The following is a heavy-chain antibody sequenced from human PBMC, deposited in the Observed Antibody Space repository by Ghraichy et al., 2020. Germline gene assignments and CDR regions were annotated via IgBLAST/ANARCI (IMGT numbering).Heavy chain of an antibody. Sequence: LSLTCAASGFTFSSYWMSWVRQAPGKGLEWVANIKQDGSEKYYVDSVKGRFTISRDNAKNSLYLQMNSLRAEDTAVYYCARVMGSYPFEDYWGQGTLVTVSS. CDR1: GFTFSSYW. D-gene: IGHD1-26*01. CDR3: ARVMGSYPFEDY. V-gene: IGHV3-7*03. CDR2: IKQDGSEK. J-gene: IGHJ4*02.